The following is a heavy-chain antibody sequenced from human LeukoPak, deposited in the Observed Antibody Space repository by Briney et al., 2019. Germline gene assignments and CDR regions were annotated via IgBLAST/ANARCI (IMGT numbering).Heavy chain of an antibody. Sequence: SETLSLTCTVSGGFIICGGNYWSWIRQHPEKGLGWLWYFYDSGNTFYNPSLKSRGTISVDTYKNHFFLELTSVTAADTAVYYCARNAHYHSSAYDAFDIWGQGTMVTVSS. CDR3: ARNAHYHSSAYDAFDI. CDR2: FYDSGNT. D-gene: IGHD3-22*01. J-gene: IGHJ3*02. CDR1: GGFIICGGNY. V-gene: IGHV4-31*03.